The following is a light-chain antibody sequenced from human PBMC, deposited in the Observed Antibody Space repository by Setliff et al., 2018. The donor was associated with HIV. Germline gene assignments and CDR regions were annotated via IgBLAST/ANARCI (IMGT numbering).Light chain of an antibody. J-gene: IGLJ1*01. V-gene: IGLV2-14*03. Sequence: QSALAQPASVSGSPGQSITTSCIGTSSDVGGYDFVSWYQQRPGKAPKLIIFDVSERPSGVSHRFSGSKSGNTASLTISGLQTEDEADYFCASYRSPATHVFGSGTKVTVL. CDR2: DVS. CDR3: ASYRSPATHV. CDR1: SSDVGGYDF.